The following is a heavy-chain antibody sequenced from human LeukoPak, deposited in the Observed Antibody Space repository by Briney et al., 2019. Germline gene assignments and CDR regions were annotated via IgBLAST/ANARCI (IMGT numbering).Heavy chain of an antibody. CDR2: VYYSGST. D-gene: IGHD4-17*01. J-gene: IGHJ6*02. V-gene: IGHV4-59*12. CDR3: AKVYGDYIMDV. CDR1: GGSISSYY. Sequence: SETLSLTCTVSGGSISSYYWSWIRQPPGKGLEWIGYVYYSGSTNYNPSLKSRVTISVDTSKNQFSLKLNSVTAADTAIYYCAKVYGDYIMDVWGQGTTVTVSS.